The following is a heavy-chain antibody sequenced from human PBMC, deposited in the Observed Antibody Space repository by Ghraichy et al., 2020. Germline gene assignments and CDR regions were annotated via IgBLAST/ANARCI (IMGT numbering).Heavy chain of an antibody. CDR3: TAGYFDWLPYYYYGMDV. V-gene: IGHV3-15*01. J-gene: IGHJ6*02. Sequence: GESLNISCAASGFTFSNAWMSWVRQAPGKGLEWVGRIKSKTDGGTTDYAAPVKGRFTISRDDSKNTLYLQMNSLKTEDTAVYYCTAGYFDWLPYYYYGMDVWGQGTTVTVSS. CDR2: IKSKTDGGTT. D-gene: IGHD3-9*01. CDR1: GFTFSNAW.